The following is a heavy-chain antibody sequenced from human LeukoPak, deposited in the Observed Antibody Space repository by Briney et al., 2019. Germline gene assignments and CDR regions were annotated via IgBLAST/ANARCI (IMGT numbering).Heavy chain of an antibody. V-gene: IGHV3-23*01. CDR1: GFTFSSYA. J-gene: IGHJ4*02. Sequence: GGSLRLSCAASGFTFSSYAMSWVRQAPGKGLEWVSAISGSGGSTCYADSVKGRFTISRDNSKSTLCLQMNSLRAEDTAVYYCAKQLGYCSDGSCYFPYWGQGTLVTVSS. D-gene: IGHD2-15*01. CDR2: ISGSGGST. CDR3: AKQLGYCSDGSCYFPY.